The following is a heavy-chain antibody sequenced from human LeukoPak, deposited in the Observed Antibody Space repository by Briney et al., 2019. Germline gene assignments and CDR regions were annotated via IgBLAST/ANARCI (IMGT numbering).Heavy chain of an antibody. CDR2: INHSGST. D-gene: IGHD6-13*01. CDR1: GGSFSGYY. Sequence: SETLSLTCAVYGGSFSGYYWSWIRQPPGKGLEWIGEINHSGSTNYNPSLKSRVTLSVDTSKNQFSLKLSSVTAADTAVYYCARGLTSIAAAGPSWGQGTLVTVSS. CDR3: ARGLTSIAAAGPS. V-gene: IGHV4-34*01. J-gene: IGHJ5*02.